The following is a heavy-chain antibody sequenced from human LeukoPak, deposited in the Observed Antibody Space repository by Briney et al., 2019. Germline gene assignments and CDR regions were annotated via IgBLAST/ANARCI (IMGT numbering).Heavy chain of an antibody. CDR2: IIPILGIA. CDR1: GHTLSSYA. Sequence: SVKVSCKAFGHTLSSYAMTWVRQAPGQGLEWMGRIIPILGIANYAQKFQGRVTITADKSTSTAYMELSSLRSEDTAVYYCAREGYSSIWFDPWGQGTLVTVSS. V-gene: IGHV1-69*04. D-gene: IGHD6-19*01. CDR3: AREGYSSIWFDP. J-gene: IGHJ5*02.